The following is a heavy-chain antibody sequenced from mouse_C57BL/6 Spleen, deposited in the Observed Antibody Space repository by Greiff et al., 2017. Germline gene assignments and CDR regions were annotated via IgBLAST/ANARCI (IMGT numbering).Heavy chain of an antibody. D-gene: IGHD2-2*01. J-gene: IGHJ2*01. V-gene: IGHV14-1*01. CDR1: GFNIKDYY. Sequence: VQLQQSGAELVRPGASVKLSCTASGFNIKDYYMHWVKQRPEQGLEWIGRIDPEDGDTEYAPKFQGKATMTADTSSNTAYLRLSSLTSADTAVYYCTTLMVTTGGFDYWGQGTTLTVSS. CDR3: TTLMVTTGGFDY. CDR2: IDPEDGDT.